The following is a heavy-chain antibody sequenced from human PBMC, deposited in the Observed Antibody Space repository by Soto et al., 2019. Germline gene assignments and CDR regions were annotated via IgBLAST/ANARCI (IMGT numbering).Heavy chain of an antibody. V-gene: IGHV2-5*02. D-gene: IGHD6-13*01. J-gene: IGHJ5*02. CDR1: GFSLSTSRVG. CDR2: IYWDDDK. CDR3: AHLAAAELKNWFDP. Sequence: SGPTLVNPTQTLTLTCTFSGFSLSTSRVGVGWIRQPPGKALEWLALIYWDDDKRYSPSLKSRLTITKDISKNQVVLTMTNMDPVDTATYYCAHLAAAELKNWFDPWGQGTLVTVSS.